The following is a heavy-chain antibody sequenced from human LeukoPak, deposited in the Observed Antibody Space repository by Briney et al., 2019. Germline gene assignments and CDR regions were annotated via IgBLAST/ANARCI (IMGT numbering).Heavy chain of an antibody. Sequence: SETLSLTCTVSGGSISSYYWSWIRQPPGKGLEWIGYIYYSGSTNYNPSLKSRVTISVDTSKNQFSPKLSSVTAADTAVYYCARRNGGSTSYDYWGQGTLVTVSS. D-gene: IGHD4-23*01. J-gene: IGHJ4*02. CDR3: ARRNGGSTSYDY. V-gene: IGHV4-59*08. CDR1: GGSISSYY. CDR2: IYYSGST.